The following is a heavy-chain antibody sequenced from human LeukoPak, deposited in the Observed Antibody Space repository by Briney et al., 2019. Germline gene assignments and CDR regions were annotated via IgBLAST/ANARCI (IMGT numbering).Heavy chain of an antibody. CDR2: ITGGSTTI. Sequence: PGGSLRLSCAASGFTFRSYNMNWVRQAPGKGLEWVSYITGGSTTIYYADSVKGRFTISRDNSKNTLYLQMNSLRAEDTAVYYCARGVRIVAGTFRRDYYMDVWGKGTTVTVFS. V-gene: IGHV3-48*01. CDR1: GFTFRSYN. D-gene: IGHD6-19*01. CDR3: ARGVRIVAGTFRRDYYMDV. J-gene: IGHJ6*03.